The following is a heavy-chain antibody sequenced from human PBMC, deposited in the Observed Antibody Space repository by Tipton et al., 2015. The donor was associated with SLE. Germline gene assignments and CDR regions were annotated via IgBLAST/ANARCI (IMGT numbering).Heavy chain of an antibody. CDR1: GGSISSGSYY. V-gene: IGHV4-61*02. J-gene: IGHJ4*02. D-gene: IGHD2-2*01. CDR2: IYTSGST. Sequence: TLSLTCTVSGGSISSGSYYWSWIRQPAGKGLEWIGRIYTSGSTNYNPSLKSRVTISVDTSKNQFSLKLSSVTAADTAVYYCARDLAYCSSTSCFDYLDYWGQGTLVTVSS. CDR3: ARDLAYCSSTSCFDYLDY.